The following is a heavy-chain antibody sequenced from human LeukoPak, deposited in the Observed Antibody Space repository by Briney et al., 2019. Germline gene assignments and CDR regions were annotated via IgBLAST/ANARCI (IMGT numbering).Heavy chain of an antibody. CDR3: ARFNLPSSSSFDY. Sequence: SETLSLTCTVSGGSISSYYWSWIRQPPGKGLEWIGYIYYSGSTNYSPSLKSRVTISVDTSKNQFSLKLSSVTAADTAVYYCARFNLPSSSSFDYWGQGTLVTVSS. CDR2: IYYSGST. D-gene: IGHD6-13*01. J-gene: IGHJ4*02. CDR1: GGSISSYY. V-gene: IGHV4-59*01.